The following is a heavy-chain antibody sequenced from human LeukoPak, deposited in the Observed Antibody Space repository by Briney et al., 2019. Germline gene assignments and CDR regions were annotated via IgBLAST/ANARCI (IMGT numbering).Heavy chain of an antibody. Sequence: SETLSLTCTVSGGSISSYYWSWIRQSPGKGLECIGYIHYTGSTNYSPSLKSRVTISVETSKNQFSLKLKSVTAADTAVYYCARGGYYGSGNDFRFDPWGQGTLVTVSS. V-gene: IGHV4-59*01. J-gene: IGHJ5*02. CDR3: ARGGYYGSGNDFRFDP. D-gene: IGHD3-10*01. CDR2: IHYTGST. CDR1: GGSISSYY.